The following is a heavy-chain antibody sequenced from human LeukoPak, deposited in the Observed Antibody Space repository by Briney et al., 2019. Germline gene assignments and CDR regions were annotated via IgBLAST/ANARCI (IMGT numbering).Heavy chain of an antibody. CDR2: INHSGST. Sequence: SETLSLTCAVYGGSFSGYYWSWIRQPPGKGLEWIGEINHSGSTNYNPSLKSRVTISVDTSKNQFSLKLSSVTAADTAAYYCARGNGSSGWYSPKVGAAFDIWGQGTMVTVSS. CDR1: GGSFSGYY. CDR3: ARGNGSSGWYSPKVGAAFDI. J-gene: IGHJ3*02. V-gene: IGHV4-34*01. D-gene: IGHD6-19*01.